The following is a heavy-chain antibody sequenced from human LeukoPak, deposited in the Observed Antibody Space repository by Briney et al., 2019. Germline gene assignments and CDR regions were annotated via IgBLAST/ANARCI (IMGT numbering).Heavy chain of an antibody. CDR3: ARTSGSGRTFDY. V-gene: IGHV1-2*02. D-gene: IGHD1-26*01. Sequence: ASVKVSCKASGYTFTGYYMHWVRQAPGQGLEWMGCINPNSGGTNYAQKFQGRVTMTRDTSISTAYMELSRLRSDDTAVYYCARTSGSGRTFDYWGQGTLVTVSS. CDR2: INPNSGGT. CDR1: GYTFTGYY. J-gene: IGHJ4*02.